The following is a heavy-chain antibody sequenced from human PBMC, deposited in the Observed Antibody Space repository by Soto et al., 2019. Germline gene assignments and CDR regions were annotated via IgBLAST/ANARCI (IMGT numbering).Heavy chain of an antibody. Sequence: ASVKVSCKASGYTFTGYFMQWVRQAPGQGLEWMGWINPNSAATNYAQKFQGRVTMTRDTSISTAYMELSRLTSDDTAIYYCATYPYYGLDVWGQGTTVTVSS. J-gene: IGHJ6*02. CDR3: ATYPYYGLDV. CDR2: INPNSAAT. CDR1: GYTFTGYF. V-gene: IGHV1-2*02.